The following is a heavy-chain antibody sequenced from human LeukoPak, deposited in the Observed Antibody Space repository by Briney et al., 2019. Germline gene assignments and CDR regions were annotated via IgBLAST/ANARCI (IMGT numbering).Heavy chain of an antibody. Sequence: PGGSLRLSCAASGFTFSDYEINWVRQAPGKGLEWVSYISSSGGNIYYADSVKGRFIISRDNAKNSLYLQMNRLRAEDTAVYYWARDNYGSGVFDYWGQGTLVTVSS. V-gene: IGHV3-48*03. J-gene: IGHJ4*02. D-gene: IGHD3-10*01. CDR3: ARDNYGSGVFDY. CDR1: GFTFSDYE. CDR2: ISSSGGNI.